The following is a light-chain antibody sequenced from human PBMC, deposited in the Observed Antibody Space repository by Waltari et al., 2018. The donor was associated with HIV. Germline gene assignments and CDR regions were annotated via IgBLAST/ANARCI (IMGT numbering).Light chain of an antibody. CDR1: QRINNL. V-gene: IGKV1-39*01. CDR2: SAS. CDR3: QQSYSSPRT. Sequence: DIQMTQFPSSLSASVGDRVTITCRASQRINNLLNWYQQTPGKAPKLLIFSASTLQSGFSSRFSGSGYGTDFTLTISNLQAEDFATYYCQQSYSSPRTFGQGTKVEIK. J-gene: IGKJ1*01.